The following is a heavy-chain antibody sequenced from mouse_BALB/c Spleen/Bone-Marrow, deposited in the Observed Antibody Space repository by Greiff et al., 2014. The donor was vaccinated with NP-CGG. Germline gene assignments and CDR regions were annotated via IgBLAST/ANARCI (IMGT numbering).Heavy chain of an antibody. V-gene: IGHV1S56*01. CDR1: GYTFTSYY. J-gene: IGHJ4*01. CDR3: ARGVVGGYYYAMDY. Sequence: QVQLKESGPELVKPGASVRISCKASGYTFTSYYIHWVKQRPGQGLEWIGWIYPGNVNTKYNEKFKGKATLTADKSSSTAYMQLSSLTSEDSAVYFGARGVVGGYYYAMDYWGQGTSVTVSS. D-gene: IGHD1-1*01. CDR2: IYPGNVNT.